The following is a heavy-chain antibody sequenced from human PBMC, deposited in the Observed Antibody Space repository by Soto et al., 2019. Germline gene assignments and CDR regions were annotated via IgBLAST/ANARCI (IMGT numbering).Heavy chain of an antibody. CDR3: AGQWSWFDP. V-gene: IGHV4-61*01. Sequence: AETLTLTCTVSGGSVSSGSYYWSWIRQAPVKGLKGIGYIYYCVSTINNPSLKCRVTISVYTSKNQYCLKLSSVTAADRARYYWAGQWSWFDPWGQGTLVTVSS. D-gene: IGHD6-19*01. CDR1: GGSVSSGSYY. CDR2: IYYCVST. J-gene: IGHJ5*02.